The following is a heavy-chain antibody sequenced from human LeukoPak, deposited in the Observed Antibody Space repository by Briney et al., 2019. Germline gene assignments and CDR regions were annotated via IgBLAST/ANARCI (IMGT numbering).Heavy chain of an antibody. CDR2: ISYDGSNK. V-gene: IGHV3-30*04. Sequence: PGRSLRLSCAASGFTFSSYAMHWVRQAPGKGLEWVAVISYDGSNKYYAGSVKGRFTISRDNSKNTLYLQMNSLRAEDTAVYYCARDLGETQLWSSSFDYWGQGTLVTVSS. CDR3: ARDLGETQLWSSSFDY. D-gene: IGHD5-18*01. CDR1: GFTFSSYA. J-gene: IGHJ4*02.